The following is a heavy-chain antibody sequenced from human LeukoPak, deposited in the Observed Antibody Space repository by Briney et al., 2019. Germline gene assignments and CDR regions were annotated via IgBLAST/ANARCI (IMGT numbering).Heavy chain of an antibody. CDR2: ISGSGGST. Sequence: GGSLRLSCAASGFTFSSYAMNWVRQAPGKGLEWVSAISGSGGSTYYADSGKGRFTISRDNSKEMVFLQMNSLRAEDTAHYYCAKGKVNHDGAFDFWGQGTTVTVSS. D-gene: IGHD1-14*01. CDR1: GFTFSSYA. CDR3: AKGKVNHDGAFDF. V-gene: IGHV3-23*01. J-gene: IGHJ3*01.